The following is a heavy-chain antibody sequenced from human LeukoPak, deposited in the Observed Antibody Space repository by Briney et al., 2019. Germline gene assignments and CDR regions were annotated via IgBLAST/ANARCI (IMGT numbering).Heavy chain of an antibody. J-gene: IGHJ5*02. CDR2: INHSGST. D-gene: IGHD3-22*01. CDR3: ARASDYYDSSGYYYSLRFDP. V-gene: IGHV4-34*01. Sequence: PSETLSLTCAVYGGSFGGYYWSWIRQPPGKGLEWIGEINHSGSTNYNPSLKSRVTISVDTSKNQFSLKLSSVTAADTAVYYCARASDYYDSSGYYYSLRFDPWGQGTLVTVSS. CDR1: GGSFGGYY.